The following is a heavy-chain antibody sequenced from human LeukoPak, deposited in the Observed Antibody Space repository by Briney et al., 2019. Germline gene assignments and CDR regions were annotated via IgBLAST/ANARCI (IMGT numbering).Heavy chain of an antibody. D-gene: IGHD3-10*01. CDR1: GGTFSSYA. CDR3: ARDLDLIVNMAELGY. Sequence: GASVKVSCKASGGTFSSYAISWVRQAPGQGLEWMGGIIPIFGTANYAQKFQGRVTITADESTSTAYMELSSLRSEDTAVYYWARDLDLIVNMAELGYWGQGTLVTVSS. CDR2: IIPIFGTA. J-gene: IGHJ4*02. V-gene: IGHV1-69*13.